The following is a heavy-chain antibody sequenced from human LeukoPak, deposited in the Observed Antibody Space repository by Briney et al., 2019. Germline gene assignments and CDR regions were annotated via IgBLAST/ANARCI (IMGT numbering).Heavy chain of an antibody. Sequence: PGGSLRLSCTASGFTFSSYSMNWVRQAAGKGLVWVSRINGDGSSTTYADSMQGRFTISRDNAKNTLHLQMNSLRAEDTAVYYCAREKHDAFDIWGEGTMVTVSS. CDR1: GFTFSSYS. CDR2: INGDGSST. V-gene: IGHV3-74*01. CDR3: AREKHDAFDI. J-gene: IGHJ3*02.